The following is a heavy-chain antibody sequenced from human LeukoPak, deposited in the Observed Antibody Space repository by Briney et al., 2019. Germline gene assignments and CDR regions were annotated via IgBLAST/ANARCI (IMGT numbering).Heavy chain of an antibody. Sequence: ASVKVSCKASGYTFTGYYMHWVRQAPGQGLEWMGWINPNSGGTNYAQKFQGRVTMTRDTSISTAYMELSRLRSDDTAVYYCARKSLSSYAFDIWGQGTMVTVSS. V-gene: IGHV1-2*02. CDR1: GYTFTGYY. CDR3: ARKSLSSYAFDI. D-gene: IGHD2-15*01. J-gene: IGHJ3*02. CDR2: INPNSGGT.